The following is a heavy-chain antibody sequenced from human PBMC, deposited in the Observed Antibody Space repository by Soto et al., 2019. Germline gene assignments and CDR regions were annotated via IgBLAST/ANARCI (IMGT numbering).Heavy chain of an antibody. D-gene: IGHD2-15*01. CDR1: GDSVSSNSAA. CDR3: ARGGQGLLY. J-gene: IGHJ4*02. V-gene: IGHV6-1*01. CDR2: TYYKSKWYN. Sequence: SQTLSLTCAISGDSVSSNSAAWNWIRQSPSGGLQWLGRTYYKSKWYNNYAVSVKGRITINPDTSKNQFSLQPNAVTPEDTAVYYCARGGQGLLYWDQGTVVTVSS.